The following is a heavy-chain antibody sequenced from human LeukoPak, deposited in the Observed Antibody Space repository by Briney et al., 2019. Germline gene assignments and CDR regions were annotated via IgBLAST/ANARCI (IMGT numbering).Heavy chain of an antibody. CDR3: ARTDYNGYSYGS. CDR2: IYPSDSDT. V-gene: IGHV5-51*01. D-gene: IGHD5-18*01. Sequence: GESLKISCQGSGYSFTTYWIGWVRQMPGKGLEWMGIIYPSDSDTGYSPSFQGQVTMSADKSISTAYLQWSSLKASDTAMYYCARTDYNGYSYGSWGQGTLVTVSS. CDR1: GYSFTTYW. J-gene: IGHJ5*02.